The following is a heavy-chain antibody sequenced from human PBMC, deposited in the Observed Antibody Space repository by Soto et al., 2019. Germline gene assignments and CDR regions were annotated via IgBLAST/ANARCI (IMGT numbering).Heavy chain of an antibody. Sequence: EVQLVESGGGLVQPVGSLKLSCAASGFTFSGSAIHWVRQASGKGLEWVGRIRSKANSYATAYAASVTGRFTIPRDDSKATAYLQMNSLKTEDTAVYYCARRFFIGGSCSFRDWGQGTLVTVSS. CDR2: IRSKANSYAT. D-gene: IGHD2-15*01. CDR1: GFTFSGSA. V-gene: IGHV3-73*02. CDR3: ARRFFIGGSCSFRD. J-gene: IGHJ4*02.